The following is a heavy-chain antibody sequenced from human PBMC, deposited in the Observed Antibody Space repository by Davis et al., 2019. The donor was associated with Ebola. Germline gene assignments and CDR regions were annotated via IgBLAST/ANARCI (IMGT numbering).Heavy chain of an antibody. V-gene: IGHV1-3*01. Sequence: ASVKVPCKASGYTFTSHGISWVRQAPGQRLEWMGWVHAGNGNTKYSQRFQGRVTITTDTSASTVYLDLTSLRSDDTAVFYCARASFGYNSGWYADYWGPGSLVTVSS. J-gene: IGHJ4*02. CDR1: GYTFTSHG. D-gene: IGHD6-19*01. CDR2: VHAGNGNT. CDR3: ARASFGYNSGWYADY.